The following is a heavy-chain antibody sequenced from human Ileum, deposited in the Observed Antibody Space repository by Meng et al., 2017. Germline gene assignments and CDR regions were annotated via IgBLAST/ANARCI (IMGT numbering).Heavy chain of an antibody. CDR1: GFTFSSYE. CDR3: AGGDSSGYYPIDY. V-gene: IGHV3-48*03. Sequence: GGSLRLSCAGSGFTFSSYEMNWVRQAPGKGLEWVPYISSGGNTMSYADSVKGRFTISRDNTKKSLYLQMNSLRAEDTAVYYCAGGDSSGYYPIDYWGQGTLVTVSS. D-gene: IGHD3-22*01. J-gene: IGHJ4*02. CDR2: ISSGGNTM.